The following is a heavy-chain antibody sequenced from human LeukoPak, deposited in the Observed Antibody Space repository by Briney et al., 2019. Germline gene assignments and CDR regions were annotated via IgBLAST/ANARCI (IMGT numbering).Heavy chain of an antibody. D-gene: IGHD2-21*02. CDR3: ARQSCGGDCYSDY. CDR2: FYPGNSDT. Sequence: GVPLKISCKGSAYSFNTYWIAWVRQITGKGLEWMGIFYPGNSDTRYSPSFQGQVTISADKSISTAYLQWSSLKASDTAMYYCARQSCGGDCYSDYWGQGTLVTVSS. J-gene: IGHJ4*02. CDR1: AYSFNTYW. V-gene: IGHV5-51*01.